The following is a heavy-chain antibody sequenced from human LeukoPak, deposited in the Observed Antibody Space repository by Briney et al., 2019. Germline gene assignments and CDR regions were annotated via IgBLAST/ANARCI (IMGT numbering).Heavy chain of an antibody. Sequence: GGSLRLSCAASGFTFSNDRMHWVRQAPGKGLVWVSRINTDGSTTTYADPVKGRFTISRDNAKNTLYLQMNSLRVEDTAVYYCARGRGGSYHYWGQGTLVTVSS. D-gene: IGHD1-26*01. J-gene: IGHJ4*02. CDR3: ARGRGGSYHY. V-gene: IGHV3-74*01. CDR2: INTDGSTT. CDR1: GFTFSNDR.